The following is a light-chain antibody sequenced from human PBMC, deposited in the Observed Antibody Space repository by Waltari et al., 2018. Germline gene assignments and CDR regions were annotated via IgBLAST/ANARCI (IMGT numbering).Light chain of an antibody. V-gene: IGLV4-69*01. J-gene: IGLJ3*02. CDR2: VNSDGSH. CDR3: QTGGHGTWV. Sequence: QLVPTQSPSASTSLGASVTLTCTLSSGHTTNIIAWLQQKPEKGPRYLMKVNSDGSHNKGVEIPDRFSGSSSGAERYLTISSLQSEDEADYYCQTGGHGTWVFGGGTRLTVL. CDR1: SGHTTNI.